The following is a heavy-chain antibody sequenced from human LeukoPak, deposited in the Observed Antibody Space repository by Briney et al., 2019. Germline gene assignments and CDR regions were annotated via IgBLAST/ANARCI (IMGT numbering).Heavy chain of an antibody. Sequence: GGSLRLSCVASGFTFSSYWMSWVRQASGKGLEWVANIKQDGSEKYYVDSVKGRFTISRDNSKNTLYLQMNSLRAEDTAVYYCAKDKPRRYSSSLAGGDYYYGMDVWGQGTTVTVSS. J-gene: IGHJ6*02. CDR1: GFTFSSYW. CDR2: IKQDGSEK. D-gene: IGHD6-13*01. CDR3: AKDKPRRYSSSLAGGDYYYGMDV. V-gene: IGHV3-7*05.